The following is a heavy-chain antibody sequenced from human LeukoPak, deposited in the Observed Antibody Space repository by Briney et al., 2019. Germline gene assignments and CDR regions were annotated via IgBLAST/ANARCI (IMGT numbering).Heavy chain of an antibody. CDR2: IYHSGST. J-gene: IGHJ4*02. CDR3: ARDQDYGGNSGSDY. V-gene: IGHV4-38-2*02. D-gene: IGHD4-23*01. CDR1: GYSISSGYY. Sequence: SETLSLTCAVSGYSISSGYYWGRIRQPPGKGLEWIGSIYHSGSTYYNPSLKSRVTISVDTSKNQFSLKLSSVTAADTAVYYCARDQDYGGNSGSDYWGQGTLVTVSS.